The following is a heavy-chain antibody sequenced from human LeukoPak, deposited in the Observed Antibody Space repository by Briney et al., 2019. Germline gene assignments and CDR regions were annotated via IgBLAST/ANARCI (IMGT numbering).Heavy chain of an antibody. CDR3: ARDLSGFDY. J-gene: IGHJ4*02. V-gene: IGHV4-59*01. CDR2: IYYSGST. CDR1: GGSISTYY. Sequence: SETLSLTCSVSGGSISTYYWSWIRQPPGKGLEWIGYIYYSGSTNYNPSLKSRVTISVDTSKNQFSLKLSSVTAADTAVYYCARDLSGFDYWGQGTLVTVSS. D-gene: IGHD3-10*01.